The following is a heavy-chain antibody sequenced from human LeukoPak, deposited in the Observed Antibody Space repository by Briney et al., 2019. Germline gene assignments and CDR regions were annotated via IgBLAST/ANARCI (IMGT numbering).Heavy chain of an antibody. D-gene: IGHD6-13*01. Sequence: GGSLRLSCAASGFTFSDHYMDWVRQAPGKGLEWVGRIRNKANSYTTEYAASVKGRFTISRDDSKTSLYLQMDSLQTEDTAVYYCVRAAAGKYFLDYWGQGTLVTVSS. V-gene: IGHV3-72*01. CDR3: VRAAAGKYFLDY. CDR2: IRNKANSYTT. CDR1: GFTFSDHY. J-gene: IGHJ4*02.